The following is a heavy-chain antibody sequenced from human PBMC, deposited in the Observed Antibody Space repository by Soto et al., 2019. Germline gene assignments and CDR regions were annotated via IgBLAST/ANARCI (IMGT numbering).Heavy chain of an antibody. J-gene: IGHJ5*02. D-gene: IGHD3-3*01. Sequence: SETLSLTCSVSGGSISSVNAYWAWIRQPPGKGLEWIGGGSDSGTTYYNPSLKSRVTISVDTSKKQFSLKLTSVTAADTAVYYCARQRVTIFGVVIIKDNWFAPWGQGTLVTVSS. CDR2: GSDSGTT. CDR3: ARQRVTIFGVVIIKDNWFAP. V-gene: IGHV4-39*01. CDR1: GGSISSVNAY.